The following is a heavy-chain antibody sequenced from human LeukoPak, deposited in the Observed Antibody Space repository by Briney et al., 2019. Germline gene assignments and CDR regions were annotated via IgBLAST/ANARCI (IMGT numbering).Heavy chain of an antibody. CDR3: VRHSGGVYGSSDS. V-gene: IGHV3-23*01. CDR1: GFTLSNYA. Sequence: GGSLRLSCAASGFTLSNYAMSWFRQAPGKGLEWVSTIGRSGVDTYYADSVKGRFTISKDSSKNTLQMNSLRAEDTAVYYCVRHSGGVYGSSDSWGQGTLVTVSS. D-gene: IGHD1-1*01. J-gene: IGHJ4*02. CDR2: IGRSGVDT.